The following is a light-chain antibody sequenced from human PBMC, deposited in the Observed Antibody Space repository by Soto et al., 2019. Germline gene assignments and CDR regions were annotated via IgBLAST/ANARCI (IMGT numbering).Light chain of an antibody. CDR1: QGISSY. J-gene: IGKJ4*01. CDR2: AAS. CDR3: QQYNSFPFT. V-gene: IGKV1-8*01. Sequence: AIRMTQSPSSLSASTGDRVTITCRASQGISSYLAWYQQKPGKAPKLLIYAASPLQSGVPSRFSGSGSGTDFTLTISCLQSEDFATYYCQQYNSFPFTFGGGTRWRSN.